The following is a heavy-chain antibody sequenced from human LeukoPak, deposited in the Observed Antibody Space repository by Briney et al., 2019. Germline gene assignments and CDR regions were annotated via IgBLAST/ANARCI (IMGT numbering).Heavy chain of an antibody. Sequence: SETLSLTCAVYGGSFSGYYWSWIRQPPGKGLEWIGEINHSGGTNYNPSLKSRVTISVDTSKNQFSLKLSSVTAADTAVYYCARGGYYDYVWGSYRYRYYFDYWGQGTLVTVSS. CDR3: ARGGYYDYVWGSYRYRYYFDY. D-gene: IGHD3-16*02. CDR1: GGSFSGYY. V-gene: IGHV4-34*01. J-gene: IGHJ4*02. CDR2: INHSGGT.